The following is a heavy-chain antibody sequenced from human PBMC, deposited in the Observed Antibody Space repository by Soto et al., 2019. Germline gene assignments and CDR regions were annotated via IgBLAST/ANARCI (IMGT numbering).Heavy chain of an antibody. CDR3: ARDSVVRATISSRYFDY. J-gene: IGHJ4*02. Sequence: ASVKVSCKASGYTFTSYYMHWVLQAPGQGLEWMGIINPSGGSTSYAQKFQGRVTMTRDTSTSTVYMELSSLRSEDTAVYYCARDSVVRATISSRYFDYWGQGTLATVSS. V-gene: IGHV1-46*01. CDR2: INPSGGST. CDR1: GYTFTSYY. D-gene: IGHD1-26*01.